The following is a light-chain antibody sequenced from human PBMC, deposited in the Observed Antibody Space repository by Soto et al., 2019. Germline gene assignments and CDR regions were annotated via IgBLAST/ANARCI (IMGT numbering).Light chain of an antibody. J-gene: IGLJ1*01. Sequence: SVLTQPPSVSGARGQRVTISCTGSSSNIGAGYDVHWYQQLPGTAPKLLIYGNSNRPSGVPDRFSGSKSGTSASLAITGLQADDEADYYCQSYDSSLSAHYVFGTGTKVTVL. CDR1: SSNIGAGYD. V-gene: IGLV1-40*01. CDR2: GNS. CDR3: QSYDSSLSAHYV.